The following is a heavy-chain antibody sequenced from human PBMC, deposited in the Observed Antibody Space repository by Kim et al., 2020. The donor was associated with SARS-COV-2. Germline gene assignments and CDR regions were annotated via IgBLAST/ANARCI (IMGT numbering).Heavy chain of an antibody. CDR1: GFSFGDFA. J-gene: IGHJ4*02. CDR2: IRSKANGGTT. V-gene: IGHV3-49*04. Sequence: GGSLRLSCTSSGFSFGDFAMSWVRQAPGKGLEWVGFIRSKANGGTTEFAASVKSRFTISRDDSKSIAYLHMNSLKTEDTAVYHCTRTFCSGANCYLFDYWGQGTLVTVSS. CDR3: TRTFCSGANCYLFDY. D-gene: IGHD2-15*01.